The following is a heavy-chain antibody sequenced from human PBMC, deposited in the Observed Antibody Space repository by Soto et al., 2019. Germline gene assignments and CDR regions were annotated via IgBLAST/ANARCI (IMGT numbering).Heavy chain of an antibody. CDR3: ASRNYYDSSGQLAFDY. D-gene: IGHD3-22*01. J-gene: IGHJ4*02. V-gene: IGHV1-69*13. CDR2: IIPIFGTA. CDR1: GGTFSSYA. Sequence: SVKVSCKASGGTFSSYAISWVRQAPGQGLEWMGGIIPIFGTANYAQKFQGRVTITADESTSTAYMELSSLRSEDTAVYYCASRNYYDSSGQLAFDYWGQGTPVTVSS.